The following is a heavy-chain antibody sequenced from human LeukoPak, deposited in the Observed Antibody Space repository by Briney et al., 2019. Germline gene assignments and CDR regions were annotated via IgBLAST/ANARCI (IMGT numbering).Heavy chain of an antibody. J-gene: IGHJ4*02. Sequence: SETLSLTCTVSGGFISNYYWSWIRQPPGKELEWIGYIYYSGSTNYKPSLKSRVTISVDTSKNQFSLKLTSVTAADTAVYYCARDESGDIRWGQGTLVTVSS. CDR2: IYYSGST. V-gene: IGHV4-59*12. D-gene: IGHD2-15*01. CDR1: GGFISNYY. CDR3: ARDESGDIR.